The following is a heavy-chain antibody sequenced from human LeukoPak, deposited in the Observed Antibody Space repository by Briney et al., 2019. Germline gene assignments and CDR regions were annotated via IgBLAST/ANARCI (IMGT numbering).Heavy chain of an antibody. CDR3: ARASKRGGDCYSFDY. CDR1: GYTFTGYY. CDR2: INPNSGGT. J-gene: IGHJ4*01. V-gene: IGHV1-2*02. Sequence: GASVKVSCKASGYTFTGYYMHWVRQAPGQGLEWMGWINPNSGGTNYAQKLQGRVTMTRDTSISTAYMELSRLRSDDTAVYYCARASKRGGDCYSFDYWGHGTLVTVSS. D-gene: IGHD2-21*02.